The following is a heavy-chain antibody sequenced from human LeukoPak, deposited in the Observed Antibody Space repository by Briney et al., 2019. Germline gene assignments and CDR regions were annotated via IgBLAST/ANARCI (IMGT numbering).Heavy chain of an antibody. CDR1: GYTFTSYG. V-gene: IGHV1-18*01. CDR2: ISAYNGNT. Sequence: ASVKVSCKASGYTFTSYGISWVRQAPGQGLEWMGWISAYNGNTNYAQKLQGRVTMTTDTSTSTAYMELRSLRSEDTAVYYCARTLGSGSYYGSFDYWGQGTLVTVSS. D-gene: IGHD1-26*01. J-gene: IGHJ4*02. CDR3: ARTLGSGSYYGSFDY.